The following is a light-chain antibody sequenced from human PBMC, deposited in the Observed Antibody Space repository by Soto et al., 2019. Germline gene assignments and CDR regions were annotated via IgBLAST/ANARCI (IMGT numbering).Light chain of an antibody. CDR3: QKYFSTPRT. J-gene: IGKJ1*01. CDR2: AAS. CDR1: QGISNY. V-gene: IGKV1-27*01. Sequence: IQMTQSPSSLSASVGDRATITCRASQGISNYLAWYQQKPGKVPKLLIYAASTLHSGVPSRFSGSGSGKDFTLTISSLQPEDYATYFCQKYFSTPRTFGQGNKVEIX.